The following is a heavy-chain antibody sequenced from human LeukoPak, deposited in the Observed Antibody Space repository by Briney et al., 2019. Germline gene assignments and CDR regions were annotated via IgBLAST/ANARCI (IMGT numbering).Heavy chain of an antibody. CDR2: INQDGSEK. CDR1: GFTFSRYW. D-gene: IGHD3-3*01. V-gene: IGHV3-7*01. Sequence: GGSLRLSCAASGFTFSRYWMSWVRQAPGKGLEWVATINQDGSEKYYVDSVKGRFTISRDNAKNSLFLQMNSLRAEDTAVYYCARDRITDFWSGYYTNYFDYWGQGTLVTVSS. J-gene: IGHJ4*02. CDR3: ARDRITDFWSGYYTNYFDY.